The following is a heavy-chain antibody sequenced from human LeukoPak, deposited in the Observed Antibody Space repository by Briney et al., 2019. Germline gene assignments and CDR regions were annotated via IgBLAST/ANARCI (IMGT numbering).Heavy chain of an antibody. J-gene: IGHJ3*02. CDR1: GGTFRRFA. V-gene: IGHV1-69*06. Sequence: ASVKVSCKASGGTFRRFAISWVRQAPGQGLEWMGAMIPVFGTPNYAQKFQGRVTFTADISTDTAYMEISSLRYEDTAVYYCGAPRGYYETSVRAFHIWGQGTRVTVSP. CDR3: GAPRGYYETSVRAFHI. D-gene: IGHD3-22*01. CDR2: MIPVFGTP.